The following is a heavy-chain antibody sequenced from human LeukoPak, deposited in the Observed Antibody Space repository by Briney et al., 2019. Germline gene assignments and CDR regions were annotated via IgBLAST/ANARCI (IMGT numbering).Heavy chain of an antibody. CDR3: ARDLGWYATFDY. CDR1: GFTFSAYA. J-gene: IGHJ4*02. CDR2: ISSTSSYI. Sequence: GGSLRLSCEASGFTFSAYAMTWVRQAPGQGLELVSSISSTSSYIYYADSVKGRFTISRDNAKNSLYLQMNSLRAEDTAVYYCARDLGWYATFDYWGQGTLVTVSS. D-gene: IGHD3-3*01. V-gene: IGHV3-21*01.